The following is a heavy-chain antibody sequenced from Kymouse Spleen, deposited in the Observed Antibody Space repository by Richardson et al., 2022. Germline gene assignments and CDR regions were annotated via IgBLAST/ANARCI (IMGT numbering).Heavy chain of an antibody. J-gene: IGHJ6*02. CDR2: ISWNSGSI. Sequence: EVQLVESGGGLVQPGRSLRLSCAASGFTFDDYAMHWVRQAPGKGLEWVSGISWNSGSIGYADSVKGRFTISRDNAKNSLYLQMNSLRAEDTALYYCAKDRAGSYDYYYYGMDVWGQGTTVTVSS. V-gene: IGHV3-9*01. D-gene: IGHD3-10*01. CDR1: GFTFDDYA. CDR3: AKDRAGSYDYYYYGMDV.